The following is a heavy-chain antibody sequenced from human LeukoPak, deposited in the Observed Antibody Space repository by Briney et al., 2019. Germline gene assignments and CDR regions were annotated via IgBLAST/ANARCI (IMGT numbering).Heavy chain of an antibody. V-gene: IGHV3-48*01. CDR2: ISNDNSII. CDR1: GFTFSASS. D-gene: IGHD3-16*01. Sequence: GGSLRLSCAVSGFTFSASSMHWVRQAPGKGLEWVSYISNDNSIIHYGDSVKARFTISKDNVKNSLFLQMNSLRADDTAVYFCVTDWPVWWGQGTLVTVSS. J-gene: IGHJ4*02. CDR3: VTDWPVW.